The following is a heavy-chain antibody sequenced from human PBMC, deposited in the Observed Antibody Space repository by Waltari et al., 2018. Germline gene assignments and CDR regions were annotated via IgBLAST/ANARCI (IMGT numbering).Heavy chain of an antibody. CDR3: ARGFGSGAAATFFDY. Sequence: QVQLVQSGAEVKKPGSSVKVSCKASGGTFSSYAISWVRQAPGQGLEWMGGIIPSFGTANYAQKCQGRVTITTDESTSTAYMELSSLRSEDTAVYYWARGFGSGAAATFFDYWGQGTLVTVSS. J-gene: IGHJ4*02. D-gene: IGHD3-10*01. V-gene: IGHV1-69*05. CDR2: IIPSFGTA. CDR1: GGTFSSYA.